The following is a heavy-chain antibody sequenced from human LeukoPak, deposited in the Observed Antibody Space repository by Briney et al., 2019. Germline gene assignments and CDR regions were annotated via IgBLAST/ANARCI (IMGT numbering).Heavy chain of an antibody. V-gene: IGHV4-61*01. Sequence: SETLSLTCTVSGGSVSSGSYYWSWIRQPPGKGLEWIGYIYYSGSTNYNPSLKSRVTISVDTSKNQFSLKLSSVTAADTAVYYCARGPNGALSIAAAGIDYWGQGTLVTVSS. CDR3: ARGPNGALSIAAAGIDY. CDR2: IYYSGST. CDR1: GGSVSSGSYY. D-gene: IGHD6-13*01. J-gene: IGHJ4*02.